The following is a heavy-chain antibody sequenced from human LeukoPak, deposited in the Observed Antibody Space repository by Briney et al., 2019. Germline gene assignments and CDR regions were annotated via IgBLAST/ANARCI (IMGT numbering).Heavy chain of an antibody. D-gene: IGHD3-22*01. CDR2: IYTGGST. J-gene: IGHJ4*02. CDR3: AREHSGYSYFDY. V-gene: IGHV3-53*01. CDR1: GFTVSNNH. Sequence: GGSLRLSCAASGFTVSNNHMSWVRQAPGKGLEWVSVIYTGGSTYYAGSVKGRFTISRDNSKNTLYLQMNSLRAEDTAMYYCAREHSGYSYFDYWGQGTLVTVSS.